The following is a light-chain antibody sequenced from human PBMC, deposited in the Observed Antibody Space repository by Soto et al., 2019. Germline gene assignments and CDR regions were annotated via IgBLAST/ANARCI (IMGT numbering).Light chain of an antibody. CDR2: DVF. CDR3: NSYTSXSSGV. CDR1: SSDVGGYHY. J-gene: IGLJ1*01. Sequence: QSALTQPASVSGSPGQSITISCTGTSSDVGGYHYVSWYQPHPGKAPKLMIYDVFNRPSGVSKRFSGSKSGNTASLTISGLQAEDEADYYCNSYTSXSSGVFGTGTKVTV. V-gene: IGLV2-14*01.